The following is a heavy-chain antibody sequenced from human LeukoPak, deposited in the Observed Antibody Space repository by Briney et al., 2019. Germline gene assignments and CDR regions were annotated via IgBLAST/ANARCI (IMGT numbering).Heavy chain of an antibody. CDR2: IKQDGSEK. Sequence: PGGSLRLSCAASGFTFSSYWMSWVRQAPGKGLGWVANIKQDGSEKYYVDSVKGRFTISRDNAKNSLYLQMNSLRAEDTAVYYCATDNGDYRSVGFDYWGQGTLVTVSS. J-gene: IGHJ4*02. D-gene: IGHD4-17*01. CDR1: GFTFSSYW. V-gene: IGHV3-7*01. CDR3: ATDNGDYRSVGFDY.